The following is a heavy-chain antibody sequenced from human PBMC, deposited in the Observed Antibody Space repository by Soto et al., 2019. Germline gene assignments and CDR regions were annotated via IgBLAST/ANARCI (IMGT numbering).Heavy chain of an antibody. CDR3: ARGVVITDYYSYLDV. V-gene: IGHV1-8*02. Sequence: ASVQVSDKASRYTFTSSDTNSVRHATGQGLEWMGWMNPNSGNTGYAQKFQGRVTMTRNTSISTAYMELSSLRSEDTAVYYCARGVVITDYYSYLDVWGKGTTVTVSS. CDR2: MNPNSGNT. D-gene: IGHD3-22*01. CDR1: RYTFTSSD. J-gene: IGHJ6*03.